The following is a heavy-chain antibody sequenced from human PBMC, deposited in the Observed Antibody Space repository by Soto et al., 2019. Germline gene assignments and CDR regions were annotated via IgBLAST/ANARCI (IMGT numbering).Heavy chain of an antibody. Sequence: PGGSLRLSCAASGFTFSSYGMHWVRQAPGKGLEWVAVISYDGSNKYYADSVKGRFTISRDNSKNTLYLQMNSLRAEDTAVYYCAKDIVVVPAAIPLYSLYYYYGMDVWGQGTTVTVSS. CDR2: ISYDGSNK. J-gene: IGHJ6*02. D-gene: IGHD2-2*01. CDR3: AKDIVVVPAAIPLYSLYYYYGMDV. V-gene: IGHV3-30*18. CDR1: GFTFSSYG.